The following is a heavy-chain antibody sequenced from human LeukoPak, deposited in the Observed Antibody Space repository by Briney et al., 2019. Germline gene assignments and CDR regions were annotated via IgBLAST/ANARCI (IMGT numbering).Heavy chain of an antibody. V-gene: IGHV3-23*01. CDR3: AKVSTRYSGGYPDAFDI. CDR1: GFTFSSYA. J-gene: IGHJ3*02. CDR2: ISGSGGST. Sequence: GGSLRLSCAASGFTFSSYAMSWVRQAPGKGLEWVSVISGSGGSTHYADSVKGRFTISRDNSKNTLYLQMNSLRAEDTAVYYCAKVSTRYSGGYPDAFDIWGQGTMVTVSS. D-gene: IGHD5-12*01.